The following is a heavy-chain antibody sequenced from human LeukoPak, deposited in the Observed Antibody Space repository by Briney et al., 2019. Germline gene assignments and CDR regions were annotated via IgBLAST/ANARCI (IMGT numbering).Heavy chain of an antibody. CDR3: ARDKHIVVVTAIRQYYFDY. V-gene: IGHV3-30*04. CDR1: GFTFSSYA. D-gene: IGHD2-21*02. J-gene: IGHJ4*02. Sequence: GGSLRLSCAASGFTFSSYAMHWVRQAPGKGLEWVAVISYDGSNKYYADSVKGRFTISRDNSKNTLYLQMNSLRAEDTAVYYCARDKHIVVVTAIRQYYFDYWGQGTLVTVS. CDR2: ISYDGSNK.